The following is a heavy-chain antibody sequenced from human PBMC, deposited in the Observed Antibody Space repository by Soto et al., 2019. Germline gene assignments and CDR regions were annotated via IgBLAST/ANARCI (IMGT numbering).Heavy chain of an antibody. Sequence: PGGSLRLSCGASGFSFSKYGMHWVRQAPGEGLEWLSLIAHDGSEKCYAESVKGRFTISRDNSKNTLYLQMNSLRGDDAAVYYCAEGYAVSHPVAGGWYSNYFLGVDVWGQGTMVTVSS. CDR2: IAHDGSEK. D-gene: IGHD6-19*01. CDR1: GFSFSKYG. CDR3: AEGYAVSHPVAGGWYSNYFLGVDV. J-gene: IGHJ6*02. V-gene: IGHV3-30*02.